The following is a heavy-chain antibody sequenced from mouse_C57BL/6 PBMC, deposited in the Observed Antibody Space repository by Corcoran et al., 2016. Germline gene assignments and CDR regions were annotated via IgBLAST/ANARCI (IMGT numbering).Heavy chain of an antibody. CDR2: INTYSGVP. J-gene: IGHJ2*01. CDR3: ARGSRRTGYYFDY. D-gene: IGHD2-4*01. V-gene: IGHV9-3*01. CDR1: GYTFTTYG. Sequence: QIQLVQSGPERKKPGETVKISCKASGYTFTTYGMSWVKQAPGKGLKWMGWINTYSGVPTYADDFKGRFAFSLETSASTAYLQINNLKNEDTATYFCARGSRRTGYYFDYWGQGTTLTVSS.